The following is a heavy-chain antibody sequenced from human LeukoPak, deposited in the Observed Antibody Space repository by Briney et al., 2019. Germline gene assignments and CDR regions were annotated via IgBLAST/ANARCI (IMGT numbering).Heavy chain of an antibody. V-gene: IGHV4-61*02. D-gene: IGHD6-19*01. CDR3: ASDHSGWLGLGY. Sequence: ASETLSLTCTVSNVSISSGSHYWNWIRQPAGKGLEWIGRIYAGGRSNYNPPLRSRVTISVDTSKNQFSLRLSSVTATDTGVYYCASDHSGWLGLGYWGQGTLVSVSS. J-gene: IGHJ4*02. CDR2: IYAGGRS. CDR1: NVSISSGSHY.